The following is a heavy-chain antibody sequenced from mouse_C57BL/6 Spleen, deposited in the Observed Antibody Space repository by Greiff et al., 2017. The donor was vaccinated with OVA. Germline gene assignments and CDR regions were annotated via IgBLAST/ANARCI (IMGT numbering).Heavy chain of an antibody. CDR3: ASYYYGSSQYYYAMDY. V-gene: IGHV1-72*01. CDR1: GYTFTSYW. J-gene: IGHJ4*01. CDR2: IDPNSGGT. Sequence: VQLQQPGAELVKPGASVKLSCKASGYTFTSYWMHWVKQRPGRGLEWIGRIDPNSGGTKYNEKFKSKATLTVDKPSSTAYMQLSSLTSEDSAVYCCASYYYGSSQYYYAMDYWGQGTSVTVSS. D-gene: IGHD1-1*01.